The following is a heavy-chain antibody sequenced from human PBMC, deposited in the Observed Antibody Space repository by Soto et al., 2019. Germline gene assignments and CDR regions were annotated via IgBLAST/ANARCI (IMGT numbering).Heavy chain of an antibody. CDR2: ISHDGINK. V-gene: IGHV3-30-3*01. Sequence: QVRLVESGGGVVQPGRSLRLSCTASGFSFSSYAMCWFRQPPGKGLEWVAVISHDGINKHYAASVKGRVTVSRDNSNHSLDLQLNSLRGEDTAMYYCARDMYSSDYFVKWFEPWGQGTLVTVSS. D-gene: IGHD6-19*01. CDR3: ARDMYSSDYFVKWFEP. CDR1: GFSFSSYA. J-gene: IGHJ5*02.